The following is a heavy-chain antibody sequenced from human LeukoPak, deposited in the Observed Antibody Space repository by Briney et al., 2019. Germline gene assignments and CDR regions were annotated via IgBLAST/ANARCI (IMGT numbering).Heavy chain of an antibody. D-gene: IGHD3-10*01. CDR3: ARLFPLWFGELLSTEYFQH. CDR1: GGSISSSRYY. CDR2: IYYSGST. J-gene: IGHJ1*01. Sequence: SETLSLTCTVSGGSISSSRYYWGWIRQPPGKGLEGIGSIYYSGSTYYNPSLKSRVTISVNTSKNQFSLKLSSVPAADTAVYYCARLFPLWFGELLSTEYFQHWGQGTLVTVSS. V-gene: IGHV4-39*01.